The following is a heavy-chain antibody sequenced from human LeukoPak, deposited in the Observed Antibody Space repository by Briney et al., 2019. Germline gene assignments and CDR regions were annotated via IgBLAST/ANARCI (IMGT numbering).Heavy chain of an antibody. V-gene: IGHV1-46*01. CDR3: AIDHGSTHYYYYMDV. J-gene: IGHJ6*03. CDR2: INPSGGST. CDR1: GYTFTSYY. Sequence: ASVKVSCKASGYTFTSYYMHWVRQAPGQGLEWMGIINPSGGSTSYAQKFQGRVTMTRDMSTSTVYMELSSLRSEDTAVYYCAIDHGSTHYYYYMDVWGKGTTVTVSS. D-gene: IGHD5/OR15-5a*01.